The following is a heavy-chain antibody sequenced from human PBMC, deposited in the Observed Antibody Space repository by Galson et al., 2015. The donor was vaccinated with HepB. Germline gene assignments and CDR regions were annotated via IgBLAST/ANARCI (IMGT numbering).Heavy chain of an antibody. Sequence: CAISGDSVSSNSAAWNWIGQSPSRGLEWLGRTYYRSKWESDYAESVKGRISINADTSKRQFSLQLRSVTPEDAAVYYCAREHGTRLYYYGMDVWGQGTSVTVSS. CDR3: AREHGTRLYYYGMDV. CDR1: GDSVSSNSAA. J-gene: IGHJ6*02. V-gene: IGHV6-1*01. CDR2: TYYRSKWES. D-gene: IGHD1-1*01.